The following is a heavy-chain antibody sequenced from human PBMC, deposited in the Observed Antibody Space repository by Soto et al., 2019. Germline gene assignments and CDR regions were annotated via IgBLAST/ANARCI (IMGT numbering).Heavy chain of an antibody. J-gene: IGHJ6*02. D-gene: IGHD6-13*01. CDR1: GGSISSGGYY. CDR3: ARDRVPLSSWYYYGMDV. V-gene: IGHV4-31*03. CDR2: IYYSGST. Sequence: QVQLQESGPGLVKPSQTLSLTCTVSGGSISSGGYYWSWIRQHPGKGLEWIGYIYYSGSTYYNPSLKSRVTISVDTSKNQFSLKLSSVTAADTAVYYCARDRVPLSSWYYYGMDVWGQGTTVTVSS.